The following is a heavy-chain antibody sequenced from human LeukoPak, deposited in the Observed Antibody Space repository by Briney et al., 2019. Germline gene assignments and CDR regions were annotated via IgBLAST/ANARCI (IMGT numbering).Heavy chain of an antibody. D-gene: IGHD4-11*01. CDR2: INHSGST. Sequence: SETLSLTCAVYGGSFSGYYWSWIRQPPGKGLEWIGEINHSGSTNYNPSLKSRATISVDTSKNQFSLKLSSVTAADTAVYYCASGNYRSYWYLDLWGRGTLVTVSS. J-gene: IGHJ2*01. V-gene: IGHV4-34*01. CDR3: ASGNYRSYWYLDL. CDR1: GGSFSGYY.